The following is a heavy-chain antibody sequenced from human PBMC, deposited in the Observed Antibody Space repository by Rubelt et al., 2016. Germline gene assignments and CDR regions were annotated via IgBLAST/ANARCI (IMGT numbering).Heavy chain of an antibody. CDR3: AREITSADLD. V-gene: IGHV3-30*04. J-gene: IGHJ4*02. Sequence: QVQLVESGGGVVQPGRSLRLSCAASGFTFSSYAMHWVRQAPGKGLEWVAVISYDGSNKYYADSVKGRFTISRDNSKTTLYLQMNSLRAEDTAVYYCAREITSADLDWGQGTLVTVSS. CDR1: GFTFSSYA. CDR2: ISYDGSNK. D-gene: IGHD2-2*01.